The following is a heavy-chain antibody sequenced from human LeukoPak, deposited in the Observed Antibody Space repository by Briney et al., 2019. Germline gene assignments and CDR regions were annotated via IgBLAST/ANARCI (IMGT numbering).Heavy chain of an antibody. V-gene: IGHV3-23*01. CDR2: ISSSGGST. J-gene: IGHJ4*02. Sequence: GGSLTLSCAPSRFTFSIYAMSWVRHAPGKVLEWVSAISSSGGSTFYAASVKGRFTIPRHNSKNTLYLQMNRLRAEDTAVYFCAKPIATIKSFDYWGQGTLVTVSS. D-gene: IGHD5-24*01. CDR1: RFTFSIYA. CDR3: AKPIATIKSFDY.